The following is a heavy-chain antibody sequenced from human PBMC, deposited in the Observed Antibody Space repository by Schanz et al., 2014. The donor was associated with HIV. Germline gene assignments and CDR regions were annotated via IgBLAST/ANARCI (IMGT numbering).Heavy chain of an antibody. J-gene: IGHJ4*01. V-gene: IGHV4-34*01. CDR1: GGSFRNYS. D-gene: IGHD2-21*02. CDR2: VRHSGGT. Sequence: QVQLQQWGAGLLKPSETLSLTCAVYGGSFRNYSWTWIRQFPGMGLEWIGKVRHSGGTNYNPSLKSRVTMSVDTSKNQFSRKLTSWTAADTAVYFCARGDFGGNSVDYWGHGNLVTVSS. CDR3: ARGDFGGNSVDY.